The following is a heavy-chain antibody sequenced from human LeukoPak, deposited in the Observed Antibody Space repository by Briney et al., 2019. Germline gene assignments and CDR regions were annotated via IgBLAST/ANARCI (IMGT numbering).Heavy chain of an antibody. J-gene: IGHJ3*02. Sequence: GGSLRLSCAASRFVFSAYGMNWFRQAPGKGLEWVSHISSSSRTIYYADSVKGRFTISRDNAKNSLYLQMNSLRAEDTAVYYCARDGVVVPAAITTFFAFDIWGQGTMVTVSS. CDR1: RFVFSAYG. CDR2: ISSSSRTI. V-gene: IGHV3-48*04. D-gene: IGHD2-2*01. CDR3: ARDGVVVPAAITTFFAFDI.